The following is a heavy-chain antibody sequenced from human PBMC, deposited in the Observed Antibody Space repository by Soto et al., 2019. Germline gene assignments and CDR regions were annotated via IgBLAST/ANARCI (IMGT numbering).Heavy chain of an antibody. CDR3: ARVSGSGYYHFDY. CDR1: GFTVSSNY. Sequence: PGGSLRLSCAASGFTVSSNYMSWVRQAQGKGLEWVSVMYNSGTIYYADSVKGRFIVSRDNSRLYLQMNGLKAEDTAVYFCARVSGSGYYHFDYWGQGTPVTVSS. D-gene: IGHD5-12*01. V-gene: IGHV3-66*01. J-gene: IGHJ4*02. CDR2: MYNSGTI.